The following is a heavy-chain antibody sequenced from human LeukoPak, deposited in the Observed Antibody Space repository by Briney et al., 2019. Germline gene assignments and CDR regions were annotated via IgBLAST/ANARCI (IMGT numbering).Heavy chain of an antibody. CDR2: ISSSGTTI. Sequence: TGGSLRLSCAASGFTFSTYAMSWVRQAPGKGLEWLSYISSSGTTIKYADSVKGRFTISRDNAKNSLYLQVNSLRAEDTAVYYCARIMITVTTSDYWGQGTLVTVSS. D-gene: IGHD4-17*01. V-gene: IGHV3-48*03. CDR1: GFTFSTYA. CDR3: ARIMITVTTSDY. J-gene: IGHJ4*02.